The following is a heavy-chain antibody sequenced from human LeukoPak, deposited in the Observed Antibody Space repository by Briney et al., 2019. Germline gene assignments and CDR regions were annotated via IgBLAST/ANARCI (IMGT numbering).Heavy chain of an antibody. D-gene: IGHD6-19*01. J-gene: IGHJ6*02. V-gene: IGHV3-9*01. CDR3: AKDMGRYSSGWPGGMDV. Sequence: PGRSLRLSCAASGFTFDDYAMHWVRQAPGKGLEWVSGISWNSGSIGYADSVKGRFTISRDNAKNSLYLQMNSLRAEDTALYYCAKDMGRYSSGWPGGMDVWGQGTTVTASS. CDR2: ISWNSGSI. CDR1: GFTFDDYA.